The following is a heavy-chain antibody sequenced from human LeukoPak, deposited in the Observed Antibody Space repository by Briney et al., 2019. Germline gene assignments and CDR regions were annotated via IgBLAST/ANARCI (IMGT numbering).Heavy chain of an antibody. CDR3: GRGEPDY. Sequence: PGGSLRLSCAASGFTFSDYWMDWVRQAPGKGLEWVANINQAGSDKYYVDSVKGRFTISRDNAKNSLYLQMNSLRAEDTAVYYCGRGEPDYWGQGALVTVSS. V-gene: IGHV3-7*01. J-gene: IGHJ4*02. D-gene: IGHD1-14*01. CDR1: GFTFSDYW. CDR2: INQAGSDK.